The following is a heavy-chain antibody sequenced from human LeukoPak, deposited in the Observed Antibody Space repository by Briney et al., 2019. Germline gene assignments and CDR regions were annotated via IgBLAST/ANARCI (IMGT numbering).Heavy chain of an antibody. CDR3: ARDIPGYSYGSAFDI. CDR1: GGSISSYY. CDR2: IYYSGST. J-gene: IGHJ3*02. Sequence: SETLSLTCTVSGGSISSYYWSWIRQPPGKGLEWIGYIYYSGSTNYNPSLESRVTISVDTSKNQFSLKLSSVTAADTAVYYCARDIPGYSYGSAFDIWGQGTMVTVSS. V-gene: IGHV4-59*01. D-gene: IGHD5-18*01.